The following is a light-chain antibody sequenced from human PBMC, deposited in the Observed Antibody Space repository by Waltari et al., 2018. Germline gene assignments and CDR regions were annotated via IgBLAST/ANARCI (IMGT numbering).Light chain of an antibody. CDR3: QQYYTTPIT. CDR2: WAT. J-gene: IGKJ4*01. V-gene: IGKV4-1*01. CDR1: QSVLLSSNNRNY. Sequence: DIVMTQSPDSLAVSLGERATINCKSSQSVLLSSNNRNYLTWYQQQPGQPPKLLIYWATTRESGVPGRFSGSGSGTDFTLTISSLQAEDVAVYYCQQYYTTPITFGGGTKVEIK.